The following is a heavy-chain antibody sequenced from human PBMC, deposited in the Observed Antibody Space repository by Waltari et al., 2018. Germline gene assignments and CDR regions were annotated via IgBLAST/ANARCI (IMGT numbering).Heavy chain of an antibody. CDR2: PRNKANSYTT. CDR1: GFTFSDHY. Sequence: EVQLVESGGGLVQPGGSLRLSCAASGFTFSDHYMDWVRQAPGKGLAWVGRPRNKANSYTTEYAASVKGRFTISRDDSKNSLYLQMNSLKTEDTAVYYCARVRTIYYDSSASEAPMRRDDAFDIWGQGTMVTVSS. CDR3: ARVRTIYYDSSASEAPMRRDDAFDI. V-gene: IGHV3-72*01. D-gene: IGHD3-22*01. J-gene: IGHJ3*02.